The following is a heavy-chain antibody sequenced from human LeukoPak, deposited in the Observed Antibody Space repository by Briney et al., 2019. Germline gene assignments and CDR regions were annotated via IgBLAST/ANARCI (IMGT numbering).Heavy chain of an antibody. V-gene: IGHV3-30*04. J-gene: IGHJ3*02. Sequence: GRSLRLSCAASGFTFSSYAMHWVRQAPGKGLEWVAVISYDGSNKYYADSVKGRFTISRDNSKNTLYLQMNSLRAEDTAVYYCARNYGDYVGTFDAFDIWGQGTMVTVSS. CDR1: GFTFSSYA. CDR2: ISYDGSNK. D-gene: IGHD4-17*01. CDR3: ARNYGDYVGTFDAFDI.